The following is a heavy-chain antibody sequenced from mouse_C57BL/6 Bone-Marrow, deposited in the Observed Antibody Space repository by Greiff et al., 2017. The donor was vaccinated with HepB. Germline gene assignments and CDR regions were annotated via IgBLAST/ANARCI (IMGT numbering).Heavy chain of an antibody. V-gene: IGHV10-1*01. D-gene: IGHD2-1*01. CDR1: GFSFNTYA. CDR3: VRHRYGNYGWFAY. Sequence: EVKLVESGGGLVQPKGSLKLSCAASGFSFNTYAMNWVRQAPGKGLEWVARIRSKSNNYATYYADSVKDRFTISRDDSESMLYLQMNNLKTEDTAMYYCVRHRYGNYGWFAYWGQGTLVTVSA. J-gene: IGHJ3*01. CDR2: IRSKSNNYAT.